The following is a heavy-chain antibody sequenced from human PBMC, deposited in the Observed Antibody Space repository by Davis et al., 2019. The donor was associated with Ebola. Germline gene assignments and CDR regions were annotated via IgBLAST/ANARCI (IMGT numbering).Heavy chain of an antibody. CDR1: GFTFSSYS. V-gene: IGHV3-48*01. D-gene: IGHD3-16*01. CDR3: ARDHFMITFGGIYYYHGMDV. CDR2: ISSSSITI. Sequence: GESLKISCAASGFTFSSYSMNWVRQAPGMGLEWGSHISSSSITIYYADSVKGRFTTSRVNAKNSLYLQMKSLRAEDTAVYYCARDHFMITFGGIYYYHGMDVWGKGTTVTVSS. J-gene: IGHJ6*04.